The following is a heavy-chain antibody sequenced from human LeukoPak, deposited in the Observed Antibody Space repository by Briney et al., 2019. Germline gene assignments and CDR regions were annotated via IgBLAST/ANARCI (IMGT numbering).Heavy chain of an antibody. D-gene: IGHD3-10*01. CDR1: GGSFSGYY. J-gene: IGHJ4*02. V-gene: IGHV4-34*01. CDR3: ARGSAMVRGVDY. Sequence: SETLSLTCAVYGGSFSGYYWSWIRQPPGKGLEWIGEINHSGSTNYNPSLKSRVTISVDTSKNQFSLKQSSVTAADTAVYYCARGSAMVRGVDYWGQGTLVTISS. CDR2: INHSGST.